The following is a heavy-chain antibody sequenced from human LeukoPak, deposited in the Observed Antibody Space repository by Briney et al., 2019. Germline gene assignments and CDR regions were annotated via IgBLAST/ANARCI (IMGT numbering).Heavy chain of an antibody. Sequence: TSETLSLTCTVSGGSLSSSSYYWGWIRQPPGKGLEWIGSIYYSGSTYYNPSLKSRVTISADTSKNQFSLKLSSVTAADRAMYYCARLDVSSSRDNYWGQGILVTVSS. CDR2: IYYSGST. CDR3: ARLDVSSSRDNY. J-gene: IGHJ4*02. D-gene: IGHD6-13*01. V-gene: IGHV4-39*01. CDR1: GGSLSSSSYY.